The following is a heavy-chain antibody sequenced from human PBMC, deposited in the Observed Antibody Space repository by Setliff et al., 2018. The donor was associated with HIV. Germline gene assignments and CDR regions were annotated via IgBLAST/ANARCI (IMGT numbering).Heavy chain of an antibody. V-gene: IGHV1-69*05. J-gene: IGHJ6*03. CDR3: ARDNVWGITFGGVIVNYFYYMDV. D-gene: IGHD3-16*02. CDR1: GGTFSSYA. CDR2: IIPIFGTA. Sequence: SVKVSCKASGGTFSSYAISWVRQAPGQGLEWMGGIIPIFGTANYAQKFQVRVTITTDESTRTAYLELSSLRSEDKAVYYCARDNVWGITFGGVIVNYFYYMDVWCKGTTVTVSS.